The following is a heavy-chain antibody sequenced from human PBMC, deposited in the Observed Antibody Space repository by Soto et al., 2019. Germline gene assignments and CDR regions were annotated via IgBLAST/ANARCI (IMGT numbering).Heavy chain of an antibody. J-gene: IGHJ4*02. CDR1: GGSISSSDYY. D-gene: IGHD3-16*01. Sequence: SETLSLTCTVSGGSISSSDYYWGWIRQPPGKGLEYIGSVYYSGSTFYNPSLKSRVTISVDTPTNQFSLRLSSVTAADTAVYYCARQTGGGGGARWFDYWGQGTLVTVSS. V-gene: IGHV4-39*01. CDR2: VYYSGST. CDR3: ARQTGGGGGARWFDY.